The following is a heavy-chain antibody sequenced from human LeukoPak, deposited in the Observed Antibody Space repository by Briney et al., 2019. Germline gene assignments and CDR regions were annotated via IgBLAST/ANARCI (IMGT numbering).Heavy chain of an antibody. D-gene: IGHD4-23*01. CDR3: ARDVAVVTPGGYYFDS. CDR1: GFTFSSYS. V-gene: IGHV3-21*01. CDR2: ISSSSSYI. Sequence: PGGSLRLSCAASGFTFSSYSMNWVRQAPGMGLEWVSSISSSSSYIFYADSVEGRFTVSRDNAKNSLYLQMNSLRAEDTAVYYCARDVAVVTPGGYYFDSWGQGTLVTVCS. J-gene: IGHJ4*02.